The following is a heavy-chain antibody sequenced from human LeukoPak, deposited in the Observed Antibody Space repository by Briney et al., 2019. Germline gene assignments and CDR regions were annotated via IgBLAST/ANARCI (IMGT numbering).Heavy chain of an antibody. J-gene: IGHJ4*02. D-gene: IGHD3-22*01. Sequence: GASVKVSCKASGYTFTGYYMHWVRQAPGQGLEWMGWINPNSGGTNYAQKFQGRVTMTRDTSISTAYMELSRLRSDDTAVYYCARGGDYYDSSGYHYFDYWGQGTLVTVSS. CDR2: INPNSGGT. CDR1: GYTFTGYY. V-gene: IGHV1-2*02. CDR3: ARGGDYYDSSGYHYFDY.